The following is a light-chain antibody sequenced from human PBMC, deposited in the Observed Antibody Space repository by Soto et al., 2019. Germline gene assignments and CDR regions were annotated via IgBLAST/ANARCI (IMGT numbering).Light chain of an antibody. V-gene: IGLV1-44*01. Sequence: QSVLTQPPSASGTPGQRVTISCSGSSSNFGSNTVNWYQQVPGTAPKLLIYSNNRRPSGVPDRFSGSKSGTSASLAISGLQSEDEADYYCAAWDDSLSGTYVFGTGTKVTVL. CDR1: SSNFGSNT. CDR2: SNN. CDR3: AAWDDSLSGTYV. J-gene: IGLJ1*01.